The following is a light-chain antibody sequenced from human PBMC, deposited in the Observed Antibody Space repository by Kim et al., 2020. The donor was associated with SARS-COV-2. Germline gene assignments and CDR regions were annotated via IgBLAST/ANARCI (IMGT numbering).Light chain of an antibody. Sequence: PGEGATLSCRASQSLTSRYLAGYQQKPGQPPRLLIYGASSRANGTPDRFSGSGSGTDFTLTISRLEPEDVAVYYCHQYDRSPLTFGGGTKVDIK. V-gene: IGKV3-20*01. CDR3: HQYDRSPLT. CDR2: GAS. CDR1: QSLTSRY. J-gene: IGKJ4*01.